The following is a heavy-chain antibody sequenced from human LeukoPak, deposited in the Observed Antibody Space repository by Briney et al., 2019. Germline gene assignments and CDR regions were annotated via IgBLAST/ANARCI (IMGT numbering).Heavy chain of an antibody. Sequence: GGSLRLSCAASGFTFSRYGMHWVRQAPGKGLEWVAVISYDGSNKYYADSVKGRFTISRDNSKNTLYLQMNSLRAEDTAVYYCARDGDSSGWYYFDYWGQGTLVTVSS. CDR2: ISYDGSNK. D-gene: IGHD6-19*01. J-gene: IGHJ4*02. V-gene: IGHV3-30*03. CDR3: ARDGDSSGWYYFDY. CDR1: GFTFSRYG.